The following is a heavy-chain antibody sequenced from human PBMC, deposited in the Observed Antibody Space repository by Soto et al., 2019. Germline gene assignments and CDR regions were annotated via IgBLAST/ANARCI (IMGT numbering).Heavy chain of an antibody. Sequence: ASVKFSCKASGYTFTTYNINWVRQATGQGLECMGWMNPNRGNTGYAQKFQARITLTRXTXXTXXXMXLXXLRSDDTAVYFCVRYGVAATYWGQGTQVSVSA. CDR2: MNPNRGNT. J-gene: IGHJ4*02. V-gene: IGHV1-8*01. D-gene: IGHD2-8*01. CDR3: VRYGVAATY. CDR1: GYTFTTYN.